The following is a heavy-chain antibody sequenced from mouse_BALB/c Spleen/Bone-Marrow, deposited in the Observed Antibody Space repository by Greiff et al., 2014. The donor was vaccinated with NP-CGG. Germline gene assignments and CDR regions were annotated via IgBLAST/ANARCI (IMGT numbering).Heavy chain of an antibody. CDR1: GYAFSSSW. Sequence: VQLVESGPELVKPGASVKISCKASGYAFSSSWMNWVKQRPGQGLEWIGRIYPGDGDTNYNGKFKGKATLTADKSSSTAYMQLSSLTSVDSAVYFCARSGLGPYYFDYWGQGTTLTVSS. CDR3: ARSGLGPYYFDY. V-gene: IGHV1-82*01. J-gene: IGHJ2*01. D-gene: IGHD4-1*01. CDR2: IYPGDGDT.